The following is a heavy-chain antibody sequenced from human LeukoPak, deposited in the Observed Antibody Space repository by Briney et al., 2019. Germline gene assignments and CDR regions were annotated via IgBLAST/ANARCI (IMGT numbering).Heavy chain of an antibody. J-gene: IGHJ6*04. D-gene: IGHD2-2*01. CDR2: IYYSGST. CDR3: ARAKFYCSSTREDCHYYGMDV. Sequence: PSETLSLTCTASGGYMNSYYWSWLRQPPGKGLEWLAYIYYSGSTNSNPSLKSRVTISVDTSKNQFSLKLSSVTAADTAVYYCARAKFYCSSTREDCHYYGMDVWGKGTTVTVSS. CDR1: GGYMNSYY. V-gene: IGHV4-59*01.